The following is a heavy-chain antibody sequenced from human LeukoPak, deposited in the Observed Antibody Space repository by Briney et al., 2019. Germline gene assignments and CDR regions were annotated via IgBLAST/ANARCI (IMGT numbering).Heavy chain of an antibody. Sequence: PGGSLRLSCAASGFSVSNNYMNWVRQASGKGLEWVSVMHSDGRTFYADSVKGRFTISRDKSKNMFYLQMDSLRAEDTAVYYCARDPDDSSGLDAFETWGQGTKVTVS. CDR3: ARDPDDSSGLDAFET. CDR1: GFSVSNNY. CDR2: MHSDGRT. D-gene: IGHD6-19*01. V-gene: IGHV3-53*01. J-gene: IGHJ3*02.